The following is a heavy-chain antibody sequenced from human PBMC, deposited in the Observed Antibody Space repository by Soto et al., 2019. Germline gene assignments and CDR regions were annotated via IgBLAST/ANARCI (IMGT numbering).Heavy chain of an antibody. V-gene: IGHV2-5*02. J-gene: IGHJ4*02. CDR2: IYWDDDK. Sequence: GSGPTLVNPTQTLTLTCTFSGFSLSTSGVGVGWIRQPPGKALEWLALIYWDDDKRYSPSLKSRLTITKDTSKNQVVLTMTNMDPVDTATYYCAHKLDRTYYDFWSGYSGGLSFDYWGQGTLVTVSS. CDR3: AHKLDRTYYDFWSGYSGGLSFDY. CDR1: GFSLSTSGVG. D-gene: IGHD3-3*01.